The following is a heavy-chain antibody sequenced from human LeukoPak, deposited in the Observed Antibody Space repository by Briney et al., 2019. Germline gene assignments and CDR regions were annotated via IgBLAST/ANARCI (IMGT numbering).Heavy chain of an antibody. D-gene: IGHD6-13*01. CDR1: GFTFSSYS. J-gene: IGHJ4*02. CDR3: ARADSSSWLYFDY. V-gene: IGHV3-21*01. CDR2: ISSSSSYI. Sequence: GGSLRLSCAASGFTFSSYSMNWVRQAPGKGLEWASSISSSSSYIYYADSVKGRFTISRDNAKNSLYLQMNSLRAEDTAVYYCARADSSSWLYFDYWGQGTLVTVSS.